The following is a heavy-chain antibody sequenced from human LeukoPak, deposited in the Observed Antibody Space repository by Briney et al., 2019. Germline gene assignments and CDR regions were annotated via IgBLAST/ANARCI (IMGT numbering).Heavy chain of an antibody. V-gene: IGHV3-23*01. J-gene: IGHJ3*02. D-gene: IGHD3-22*01. Sequence: PGGSLRLSCAASGFTFSSYAMSWVRQAPGKGLEWVSAISGSGGSTYYADSVKGRFTISRDNSKNTLYLQMNSLRAEDTAVYYCAKHSYYDSSGYYPDAFDIWGQGTMVTVSS. CDR3: AKHSYYDSSGYYPDAFDI. CDR1: GFTFSSYA. CDR2: ISGSGGST.